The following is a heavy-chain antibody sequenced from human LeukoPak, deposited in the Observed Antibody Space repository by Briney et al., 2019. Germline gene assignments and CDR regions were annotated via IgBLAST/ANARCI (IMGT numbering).Heavy chain of an antibody. Sequence: GGSLRLSCAASGFDFSTCEMNWVRQAPGKGLEWIADITISGHTKNYADSVTGRFSISRDNARTSLYLQMHSLRVEDTGVYYCARGDPHADLWGQGTLVTVSS. CDR3: ARGDPHADL. CDR1: GFDFSTCE. CDR2: ITISGHTK. J-gene: IGHJ5*02. V-gene: IGHV3-48*03.